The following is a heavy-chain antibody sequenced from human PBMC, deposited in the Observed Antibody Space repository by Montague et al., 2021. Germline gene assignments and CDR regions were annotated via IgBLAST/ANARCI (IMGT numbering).Heavy chain of an antibody. CDR2: ST. J-gene: IGHJ5*02. Sequence: STNYNPSLESRVTMSVDTSKNQFSLKLRSVTDADTAVYFCEREGLNNWFDPWGQGTLVIVSS. CDR3: EREGLNNWFDP. V-gene: IGHV4-4*07.